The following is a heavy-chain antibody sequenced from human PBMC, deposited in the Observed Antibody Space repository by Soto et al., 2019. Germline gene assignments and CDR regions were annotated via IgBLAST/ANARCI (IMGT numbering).Heavy chain of an antibody. V-gene: IGHV4-59*08. CDR3: ARHGFGPLHGLVDV. D-gene: IGHD3-10*01. CDR1: GGSITNYY. Sequence: QVQLQESGPGLVKPSETLSLTCTVSGGSITNYYCSWFRQPPGKGLEWIGYINYDGYSAYNLSLKRRVPLSMDASKTPFSLMLGSVTATDTAVYYCARHGFGPLHGLVDVWGPGTTVIVSS. CDR2: INYDGYS. J-gene: IGHJ6*02.